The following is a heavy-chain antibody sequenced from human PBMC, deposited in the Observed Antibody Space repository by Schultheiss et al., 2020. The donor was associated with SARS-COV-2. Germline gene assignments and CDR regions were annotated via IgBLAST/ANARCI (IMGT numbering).Heavy chain of an antibody. V-gene: IGHV1-18*01. CDR3: ARDLTGYIGYEDRGYYYYYGMDV. Sequence: ASVKVSCKASGYTFTDYSFSWVRQAPGQGLEWMGWISAYNGNTNYAQKLQGRVTMTTDTSTSTAYMELRSLRSDDTAVYYCARDLTGYIGYEDRGYYYYYGMDVWGQGTTVTVAS. CDR2: ISAYNGNT. CDR1: GYTFTDYS. D-gene: IGHD5-12*01. J-gene: IGHJ6*02.